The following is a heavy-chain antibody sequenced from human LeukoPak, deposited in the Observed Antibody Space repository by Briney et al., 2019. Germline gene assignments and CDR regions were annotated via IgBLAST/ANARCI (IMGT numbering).Heavy chain of an antibody. Sequence: GGSLRLSCAASGFTFSSYAMSWVRQAPGKGLEWVSGISGSGGSTYYADSVKGRFTISRDNSKNTLYLQMNSLRAEDTAVYYCAEDLGGSGWYEMFDYWGQGTLVTVSS. CDR2: ISGSGGST. J-gene: IGHJ4*02. CDR3: AEDLGGSGWYEMFDY. D-gene: IGHD6-19*01. CDR1: GFTFSSYA. V-gene: IGHV3-23*01.